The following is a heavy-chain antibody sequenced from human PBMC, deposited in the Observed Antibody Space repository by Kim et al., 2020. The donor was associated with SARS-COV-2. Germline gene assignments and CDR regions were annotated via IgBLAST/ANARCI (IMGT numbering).Heavy chain of an antibody. V-gene: IGHV1-69*13. CDR3: ARVTDYDILTGYWAYDAFDI. CDR2: IIPIFGTA. D-gene: IGHD3-9*01. CDR1: GGTFSSYA. Sequence: SVKVSCKASGGTFSSYAISWVRQAPGQGLEWMGGIIPIFGTANYAQKFQGRVTITADESTSTAYMELSSLRSEDTAVYYCARVTDYDILTGYWAYDAFDIWGQGTMVTVSS. J-gene: IGHJ3*02.